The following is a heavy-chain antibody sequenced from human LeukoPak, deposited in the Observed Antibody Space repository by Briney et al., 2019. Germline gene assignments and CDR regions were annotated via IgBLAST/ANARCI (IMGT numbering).Heavy chain of an antibody. V-gene: IGHV4-59*01. Sequence: SETLSLTWTVSGGSINSYYWSWIRQPPGKGLESIGYIHYTGSTNYNPSLKSRVTISVDTSKNQFSLKLSSVTAADTAIYYCARGGYYGSGNDFRFDPWGQGTLVTVSS. D-gene: IGHD3-10*01. CDR1: GGSINSYY. J-gene: IGHJ5*02. CDR2: IHYTGST. CDR3: ARGGYYGSGNDFRFDP.